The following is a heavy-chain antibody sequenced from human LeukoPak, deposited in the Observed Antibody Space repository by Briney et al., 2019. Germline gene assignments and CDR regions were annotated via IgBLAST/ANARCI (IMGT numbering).Heavy chain of an antibody. CDR1: GGSFSGYY. D-gene: IGHD6-13*01. CDR2: IKQDGSEK. J-gene: IGHJ4*02. Sequence: ETLSLTCAVYGGSFSGYYWSWIRQPPGKGLEWVANIKQDGSEKYYVDSVKGRFTISRDNAKNSLYLQMNSLRAEDTAVYYCARVLGHGSWYSDYWGQGTLVTVSS. CDR3: ARVLGHGSWYSDY. V-gene: IGHV3-7*01.